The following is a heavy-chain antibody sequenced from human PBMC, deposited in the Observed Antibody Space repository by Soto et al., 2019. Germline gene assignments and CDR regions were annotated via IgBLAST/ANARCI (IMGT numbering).Heavy chain of an antibody. CDR1: GFTFSSYA. J-gene: IGHJ6*02. Sequence: VGSLRLSCAASGFTFSSYAMHWVRQAPGKGLEWVTVVSYDGSKRYYADSVKGRFSISRDNSKNTLSLQMNSLRPEDTGVYYCARPNYDFWSGSKDFGGLDVWGQGTTVTVS. D-gene: IGHD3-3*01. CDR3: ARPNYDFWSGSKDFGGLDV. CDR2: VSYDGSKR. V-gene: IGHV3-30*03.